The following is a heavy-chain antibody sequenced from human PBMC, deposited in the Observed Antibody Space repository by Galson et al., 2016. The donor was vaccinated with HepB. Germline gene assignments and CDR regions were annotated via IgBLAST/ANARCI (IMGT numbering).Heavy chain of an antibody. V-gene: IGHV1/OR15-1*04. CDR1: GNTFVDYV. D-gene: IGHD3-10*01. Sequence: SVKVSCKASGNTFVDYVVHWVRQTRRQGLEWMGRIFPTPGGPATTEKSQVRAPMTWDASISVAHLDMTNISSGDTATYYCARERYEDMSIYKYFFGMIGWCQGTTVTVSS. J-gene: IGHJ6*02. CDR2: IFPTPGGP. CDR3: ARERYEDMSIYKYFFGMIG.